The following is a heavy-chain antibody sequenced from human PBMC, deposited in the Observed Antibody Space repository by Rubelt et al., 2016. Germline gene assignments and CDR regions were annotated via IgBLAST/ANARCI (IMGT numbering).Heavy chain of an antibody. Sequence: GGVVQPGRSLRLSCAASGFTFSSYGMHWVRQAPGKGLEWVAGIWYDGSNKYYADSVKGRFTISRDNSKNTLYLQMNSLRAEDTAVYYCARGGMGGSTGYLDYWGQGTLVTVSS. D-gene: IGHD1-26*01. V-gene: IGHV3-33*01. J-gene: IGHJ4*02. CDR3: ARGGMGGSTGYLDY. CDR1: GFTFSSYG. CDR2: IWYDGSNK.